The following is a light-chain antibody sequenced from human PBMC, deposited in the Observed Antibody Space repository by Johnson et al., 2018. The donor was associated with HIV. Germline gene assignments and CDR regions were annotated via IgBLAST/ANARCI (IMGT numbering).Light chain of an antibody. CDR3: GTWESRLSAV. Sequence: QAVLTQPPSVSAAPGQKVTISCYGSSSNIGNNYVSWYQHLPGTAPKLLIYENNKRPSGIPDRFSGSKSGTSATLGITGLQTGDEADYYCGTWESRLSAVFGTGTKVTVL. CDR1: SSNIGNNY. CDR2: ENN. J-gene: IGLJ1*01. V-gene: IGLV1-51*02.